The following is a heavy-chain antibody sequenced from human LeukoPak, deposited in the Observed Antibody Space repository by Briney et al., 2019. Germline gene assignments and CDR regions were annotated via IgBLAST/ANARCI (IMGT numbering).Heavy chain of an antibody. CDR3: ASPSGSYLLGFDY. CDR2: INHSGST. V-gene: IGHV4-34*01. J-gene: IGHJ4*02. CDR1: GGSFSGYY. Sequence: PLETLSLTCAVYGGSFSGYYWSWIRQPPGKGLEWIGEINHSGSTNYNPSLKSRVTISVDTSKNQFSLKLSSVTAADTAVYYCASPSGSYLLGFDYWGQGTLVTVSS. D-gene: IGHD1-26*01.